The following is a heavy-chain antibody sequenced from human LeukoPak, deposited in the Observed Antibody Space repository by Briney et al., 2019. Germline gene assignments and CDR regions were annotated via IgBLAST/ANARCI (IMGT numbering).Heavy chain of an antibody. CDR2: INPNSGGT. Sequence: EASVKVSCKASGYTFTGYYMHWVRQAPGQGLEWMGLINPNSGGTNYAQKFQGRVTMTRDTSISTAYMELSRLRSDDTAVYYCAREEHDILTGYTSYYYMDVWGKGTTVTVSS. J-gene: IGHJ6*03. D-gene: IGHD3-9*01. CDR3: AREEHDILTGYTSYYYMDV. V-gene: IGHV1-2*02. CDR1: GYTFTGYY.